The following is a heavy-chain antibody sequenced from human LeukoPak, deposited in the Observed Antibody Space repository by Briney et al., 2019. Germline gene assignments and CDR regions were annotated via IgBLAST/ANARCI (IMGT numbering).Heavy chain of an antibody. J-gene: IGHJ5*02. D-gene: IGHD3-3*01. V-gene: IGHV3-30*14. CDR1: GFTLSRFA. CDR2: MSDDGSEK. CDR3: ARGIGSQLRSGWFDP. Sequence: PGRSLTLSCTASGFTLSRFAMHWVRQAPGKGLEWLGHMSDDGSEKHYVDSVRGRFTISRDNSKNTLYLQMNSLRAEDTAVYYCARGIGSQLRSGWFDPWGQGTLVTVSS.